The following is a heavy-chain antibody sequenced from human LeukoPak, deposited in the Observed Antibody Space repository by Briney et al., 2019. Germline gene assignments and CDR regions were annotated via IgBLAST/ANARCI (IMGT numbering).Heavy chain of an antibody. CDR3: AKDIHLRKQQLVSLWFDP. J-gene: IGHJ5*02. CDR2: ISWNSGSI. CDR1: GFTFDDYA. V-gene: IGHV3-9*01. Sequence: PGGSLRLSCAASGFTFDDYAMHWVRQAPGKGLEWVSGISWNSGSIGYADSVKGRFTISRDNAKNSLYLQMNSLRAEDTALYYCAKDIHLRKQQLVSLWFDPWGQGTLVTVSS. D-gene: IGHD6-13*01.